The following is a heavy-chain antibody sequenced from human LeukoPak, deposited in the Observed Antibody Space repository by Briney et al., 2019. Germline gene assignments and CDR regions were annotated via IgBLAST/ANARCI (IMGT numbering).Heavy chain of an antibody. J-gene: IGHJ3*02. CDR3: AKVNYDSSGWDAFDI. V-gene: IGHV3-23*01. CDR1: GFTFSSYA. CDR2: ISGSGGST. Sequence: GGSLRLSCAAYGFTFSSYAMSWVRQAPGKGLEWVSAISGSGGSTYYADSVKGRFTISRDNSKNTLYLQMNSLRAEDTAVYYCAKVNYDSSGWDAFDIWGQGTMVTVSS. D-gene: IGHD3-22*01.